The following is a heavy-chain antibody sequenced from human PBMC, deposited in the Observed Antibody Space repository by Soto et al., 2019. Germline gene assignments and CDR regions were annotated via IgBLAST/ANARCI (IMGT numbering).Heavy chain of an antibody. V-gene: IGHV1-24*01. Sequence: GASVKVSCKVSGYTLTELSMHWVRQAPGKGLEWMGGFDPEDGETIYAQKFQGRVTMTEDTSTDTAYMELSSLRSEDTAVHYCATGPFGVVDDYFDYWGQGTLVTVSS. CDR3: ATGPFGVVDDYFDY. CDR2: FDPEDGET. J-gene: IGHJ4*02. CDR1: GYTLTELS. D-gene: IGHD3-3*01.